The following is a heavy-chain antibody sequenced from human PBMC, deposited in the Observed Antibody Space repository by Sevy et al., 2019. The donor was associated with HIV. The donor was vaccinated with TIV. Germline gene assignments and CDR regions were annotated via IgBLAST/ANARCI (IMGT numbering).Heavy chain of an antibody. CDR3: TTDQMGYDYSNYYYYYYMDV. D-gene: IGHD4-4*01. CDR2: IKSKTDGGTT. Sequence: GGSLRLSCAASGFTFSNAWMSWVRQAPGKGLEWVGRIKSKTDGGTTDYAAPVKGRFTISGNESKNTLYLQMNSLKTEDTAVYYCTTDQMGYDYSNYYYYYYMDVWGKGTTVTVSS. J-gene: IGHJ6*03. CDR1: GFTFSNAW. V-gene: IGHV3-15*01.